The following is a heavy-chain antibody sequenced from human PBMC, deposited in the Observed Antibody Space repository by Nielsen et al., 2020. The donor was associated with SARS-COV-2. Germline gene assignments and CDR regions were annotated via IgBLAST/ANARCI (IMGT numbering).Heavy chain of an antibody. D-gene: IGHD6-25*01. CDR1: GFSFGDYG. V-gene: IGHV3-49*04. Sequence: GGSLRLSCTGSGFSFGDYGMTWVRQAPGKGLEWVGFIRGQVFGGAKEYAASVKDRFVITRDESKSIMYLQMNSLKTEDTAVYFCSRVRAGAFYLWGQVTMVTVSS. J-gene: IGHJ3*01. CDR2: IRGQVFGGAK. CDR3: SRVRAGAFYL.